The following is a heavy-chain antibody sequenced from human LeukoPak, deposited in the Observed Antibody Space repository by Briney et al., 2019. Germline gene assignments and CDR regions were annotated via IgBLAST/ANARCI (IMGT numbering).Heavy chain of an antibody. V-gene: IGHV3-30-3*01. CDR3: ARDRVKRHPYYDFWSGADDAFDI. CDR2: ISYDGSNK. CDR1: GFTFSSYA. Sequence: GGSLRLSCAASGFTFSSYAMHWVRQAPGKGLEWVAVISYDGSNKYYADSVKGRFTISRDNSKNTLYLQMNSLRAEDTAVYYCARDRVKRHPYYDFWSGADDAFDIWGQGTMVTVS. J-gene: IGHJ3*02. D-gene: IGHD3-3*01.